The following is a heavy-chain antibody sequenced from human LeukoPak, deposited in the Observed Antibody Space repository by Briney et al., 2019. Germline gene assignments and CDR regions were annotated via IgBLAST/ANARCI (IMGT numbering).Heavy chain of an antibody. CDR2: ISASGP. D-gene: IGHD3-22*01. CDR3: AKDHESDGYPCLDH. J-gene: IGHJ4*02. V-gene: IGHV3-23*01. CDR1: GFTFSRLA. Sequence: GGSLRLSCAASGFTFSRLAMTWVRQAPGKGLEWVSTISASGPYYADAVRGRFTISRDNSRDTLSLQMDSLRAEDTAVYYCAKDHESDGYPCLDHWGLGTLVTVSS.